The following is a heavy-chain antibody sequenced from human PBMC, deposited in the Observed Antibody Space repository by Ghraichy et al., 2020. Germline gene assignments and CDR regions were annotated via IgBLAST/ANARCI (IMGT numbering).Heavy chain of an antibody. CDR1: GYTFTGSY. CDR3: ARESIVVVPAARGDAFDI. CDR2: INPNSGGT. Sequence: ASVKVSCKASGYTFTGSYMHWVRQAPGQGLEWMGWINPNSGGTNYAQKFQGWVTMTRDTSISTAYMELSRLRSDDTAVYYCARESIVVVPAARGDAFDIWGQGTMVTVSS. J-gene: IGHJ3*02. V-gene: IGHV1-2*04. D-gene: IGHD2-2*01.